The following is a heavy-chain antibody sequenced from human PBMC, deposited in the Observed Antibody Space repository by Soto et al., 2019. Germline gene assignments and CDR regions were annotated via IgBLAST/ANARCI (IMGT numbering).Heavy chain of an antibody. Sequence: SGKVSCKASGGTFSSYAISWMRQAPGQGLEWMGGIIPIFGTANYAQKFQGRVTITADESTSTAYMALSSLRSEDTAVYYCAPALGYCSSTSCGNWFDPWGQGTLVTVSS. CDR1: GGTFSSYA. J-gene: IGHJ5*02. CDR2: IIPIFGTA. CDR3: APALGYCSSTSCGNWFDP. D-gene: IGHD2-2*01. V-gene: IGHV1-69*13.